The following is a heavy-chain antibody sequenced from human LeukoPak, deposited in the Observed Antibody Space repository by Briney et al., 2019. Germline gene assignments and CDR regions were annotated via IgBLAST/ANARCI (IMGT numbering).Heavy chain of an antibody. V-gene: IGHV1-69*05. Sequence: SVKVSCKASGGTFSSYAISWVRQAPGQGLEWMGGIIPIFGTANYAQKFQGRVTITTDESTSTAYMELSSLRSEDTAVYYCAAEQGWLQGVDYYYYYMDVWGKGTTVTVSS. CDR1: GGTFSSYA. J-gene: IGHJ6*03. CDR3: AAEQGWLQGVDYYYYYMDV. CDR2: IIPIFGTA. D-gene: IGHD5-24*01.